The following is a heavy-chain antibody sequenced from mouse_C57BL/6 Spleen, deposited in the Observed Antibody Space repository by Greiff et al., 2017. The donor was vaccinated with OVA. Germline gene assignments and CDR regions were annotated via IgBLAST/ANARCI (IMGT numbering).Heavy chain of an antibody. Sequence: EVKVVESGGDLVKPGGSLKLSCAASGFTFSSYGMSWVRQTPDKRLEWVATISSGGSYTYYPDSVKGRFTISRDNAKNTLYLQMSSLKSEDTAMYYCARHRSNYDAMDYWGQGTSVTVSS. CDR3: ARHRSNYDAMDY. CDR2: ISSGGSYT. D-gene: IGHD2-5*01. CDR1: GFTFSSYG. V-gene: IGHV5-6*01. J-gene: IGHJ4*01.